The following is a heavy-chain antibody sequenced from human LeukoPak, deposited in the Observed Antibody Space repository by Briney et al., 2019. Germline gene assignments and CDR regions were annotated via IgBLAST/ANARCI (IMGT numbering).Heavy chain of an antibody. CDR3: AKDYGDFGSSYFCAFDV. D-gene: IGHD3-10*01. CDR2: LSGSGGAT. Sequence: PGGSLRLSCVGSGFKFSCFAMSWVRQAPGKGLEWVSGLSGSGGATYYIDPAKSRLSISRDNSKKTMYLQMTNLRAEDTAVYYCAKDYGDFGSSYFCAFDVWGPGTMVTVSS. CDR1: GFKFSCFA. J-gene: IGHJ3*01. V-gene: IGHV3-23*01.